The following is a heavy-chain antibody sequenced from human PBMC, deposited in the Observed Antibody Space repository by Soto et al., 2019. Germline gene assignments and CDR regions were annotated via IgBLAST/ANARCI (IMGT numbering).Heavy chain of an antibody. J-gene: IGHJ4*02. V-gene: IGHV4-39*01. CDR2: VHYSGTT. CDR3: ARYTPAISISDH. CDR1: GGSIIRGSNQ. D-gene: IGHD2-15*01. Sequence: PSETLSLTCAVAGGSIIRGSNQWGLIRQPPGKRLEWIGSVHYSGTTYYNPSVKSRVTISVDTSKNQFSLKLSSVTAADTAVYYCARYTPAISISDHWGQGTLVTVSS.